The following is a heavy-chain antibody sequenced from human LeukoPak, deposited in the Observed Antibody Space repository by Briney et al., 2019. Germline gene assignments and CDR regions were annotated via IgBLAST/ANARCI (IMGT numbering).Heavy chain of an antibody. D-gene: IGHD3-22*01. Sequence: PGGSLRLSCAASGFNVSSDYMNWVRQSPGKGLEWVSVIYTVGSTYYADSVKGRFTISRDISKNTVYLQMNSLTAEDTAVYYCARAVAYYRFDSWGQGTLVTISS. V-gene: IGHV3-53*01. CDR3: ARAVAYYRFDS. J-gene: IGHJ4*02. CDR2: IYTVGST. CDR1: GFNVSSDY.